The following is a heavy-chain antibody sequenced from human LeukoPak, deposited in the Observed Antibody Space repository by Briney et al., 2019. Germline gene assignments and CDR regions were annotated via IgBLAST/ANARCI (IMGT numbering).Heavy chain of an antibody. V-gene: IGHV3-53*01. CDR3: ARGLRYCSGGSCYPKYYFDY. D-gene: IGHD2-15*01. Sequence: GGSLRLSCAASGFTFSDYYMSWIRQAPGKGLEWVSVIYSGGSTYYADSVKGRFTISRDNSKNTLYLQMNSLRAEDTAVYYCARGLRYCSGGSCYPKYYFDYWGQGTLVTVSS. CDR1: GFTFSDYY. J-gene: IGHJ4*02. CDR2: IYSGGST.